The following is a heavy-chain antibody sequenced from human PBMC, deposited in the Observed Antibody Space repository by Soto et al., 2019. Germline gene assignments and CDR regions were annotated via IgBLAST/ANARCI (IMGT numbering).Heavy chain of an antibody. CDR1: GGSISSGGYY. J-gene: IGHJ4*02. CDR3: AREMGDCSSTSCESDY. Sequence: QVQLQESGPGLVKPSQTLSLTCTVSGGSISSGGYYWSWIRQHPGKGLEWIGYIYYSGSTYYNPSLKSRVTISVDTSKNQFSLNLSSVTAADTAVYYCAREMGDCSSTSCESDYWGQGTLVTVSS. D-gene: IGHD2-2*01. V-gene: IGHV4-31*03. CDR2: IYYSGST.